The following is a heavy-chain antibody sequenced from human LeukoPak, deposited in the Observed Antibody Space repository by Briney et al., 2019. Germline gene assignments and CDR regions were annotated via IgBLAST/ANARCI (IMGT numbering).Heavy chain of an antibody. J-gene: IGHJ3*02. D-gene: IGHD3-16*02. V-gene: IGHV4-59*01. CDR3: ARSTYVWGSYRYDAFDI. CDR1: GGSISSYY. CDR2: IYYSGST. Sequence: SETLSLTCTVSGGSISSYYWSWIRQPPGKGLEWIGYIYYSGSTNYNPSLKSRVTISVDTSKNQFSLKLSSVTAADTAVYYCARSTYVWGSYRYDAFDIWGQGTMVTVSS.